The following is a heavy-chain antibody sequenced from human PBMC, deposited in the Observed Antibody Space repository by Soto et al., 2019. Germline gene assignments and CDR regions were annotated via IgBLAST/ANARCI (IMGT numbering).Heavy chain of an antibody. D-gene: IGHD4-17*01. V-gene: IGHV3-23*01. J-gene: IGHJ4*02. CDR3: AKDSLKNVYGDSLDY. CDR1: GFTFSSYA. Sequence: EVQLLESGGGLVQPGGSLRLSCAASGFTFSSYAMSWVRQAPGKGLEWVSAISGSGGSTYYADSVKGRFTISRDNSKNTLYLQLNSLRAEDTAVYYCAKDSLKNVYGDSLDYWGQGTLVTVSS. CDR2: ISGSGGST.